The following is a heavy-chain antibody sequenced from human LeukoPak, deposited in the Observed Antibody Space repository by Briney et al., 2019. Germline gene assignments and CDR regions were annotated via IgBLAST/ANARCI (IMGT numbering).Heavy chain of an antibody. CDR1: GYSFTSYW. J-gene: IGHJ4*02. Sequence: GESLKISCKGSGYSFTSYWIGWVRQMPGKGLEWMGIIYPGDSDTRYSPSFQGQVTISADKSISTAYLQWSSLKASDTAMYYCARLPEYHYGSEHPIDYWGQGTLVTVSS. D-gene: IGHD3-10*01. V-gene: IGHV5-51*01. CDR3: ARLPEYHYGSEHPIDY. CDR2: IYPGDSDT.